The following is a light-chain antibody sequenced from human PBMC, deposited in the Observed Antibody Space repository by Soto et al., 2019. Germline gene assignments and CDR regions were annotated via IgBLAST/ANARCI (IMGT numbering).Light chain of an antibody. CDR1: SSDVGAYNS. CDR2: DVS. CDR3: SSYTTSVTYV. J-gene: IGLJ1*01. Sequence: QSALTQPASVSGSPGQSITISCTGTSSDVGAYNSVSWYQQHPGKAPKLIIYDVSTRPSGISDRFFGSKSGNTASLTISGLQAEDESDYYCSSYTTSVTYVFGTGTKLTVL. V-gene: IGLV2-14*01.